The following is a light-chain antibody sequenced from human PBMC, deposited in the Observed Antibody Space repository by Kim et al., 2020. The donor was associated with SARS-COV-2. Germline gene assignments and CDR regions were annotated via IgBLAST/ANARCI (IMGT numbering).Light chain of an antibody. Sequence: VALGQTARITGGGNNIGSKDVHWYQQKPGQAPVLVIYRDSNRPSGIPERFSGSNSGNTATLTISRAQAGDEGDYYCQVWDSSTVVFGGGTQLTVL. J-gene: IGLJ2*01. CDR1: NIGSKD. CDR3: QVWDSSTVV. CDR2: RDS. V-gene: IGLV3-9*01.